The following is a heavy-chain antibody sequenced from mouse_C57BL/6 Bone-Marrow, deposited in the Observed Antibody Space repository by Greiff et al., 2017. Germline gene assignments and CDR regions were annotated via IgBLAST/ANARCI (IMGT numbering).Heavy chain of an antibody. CDR3: AKLGHAMDY. D-gene: IGHD4-1*01. CDR2: INPSSGYT. J-gene: IGHJ4*01. V-gene: IGHV1-4*01. CDR1: GYTFTSYT. Sequence: QVHVKQSGAELARPGASVKMSCKASGYTFTSYTMHWVKQRPGQGLEWIGYINPSSGYTKYNQKFKDKDTLTADKSSSTAYMQLSSLTSEDSAVYYCAKLGHAMDYWGQGTSVTVSS.